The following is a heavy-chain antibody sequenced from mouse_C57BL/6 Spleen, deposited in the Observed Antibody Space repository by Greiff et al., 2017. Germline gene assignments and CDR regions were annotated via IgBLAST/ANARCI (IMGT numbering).Heavy chain of an antibody. D-gene: IGHD1-1*01. Sequence: VQLQQSGPELVKPGASVKMSCKASGYTFTDYNMHWVKQSHGKSLEWIGYINPNNGGTSYNQKFKGKATLTVNKSSSTAYMELRSLTSEDSAVYYCARSGYGSSYYWFAYWGQGTLVTVSA. V-gene: IGHV1-22*01. J-gene: IGHJ3*01. CDR3: ARSGYGSSYYWFAY. CDR2: INPNNGGT. CDR1: GYTFTDYN.